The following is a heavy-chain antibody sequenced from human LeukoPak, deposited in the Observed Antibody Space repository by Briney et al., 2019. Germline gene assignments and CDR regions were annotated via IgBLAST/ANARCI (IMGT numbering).Heavy chain of an antibody. CDR3: AREGKYYYGSGSYYLGYYYYGMDV. D-gene: IGHD3-10*01. V-gene: IGHV3-66*01. CDR1: GFTVSSNY. CDR2: IYSGGST. J-gene: IGHJ6*02. Sequence: GGSLRLSCAAPGFTVSSNYMSWVRQAPGKGLEWVSVIYSGGSTYYADSVKGRFTISRDNSKNTLYLQMNSLRADDTAVYYCAREGKYYYGSGSYYLGYYYYGMDVWGQGTTVTVSS.